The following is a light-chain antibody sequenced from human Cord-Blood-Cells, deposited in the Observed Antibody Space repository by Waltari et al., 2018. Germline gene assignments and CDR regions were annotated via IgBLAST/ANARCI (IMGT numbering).Light chain of an antibody. CDR1: SSDVGSYTR. Sequence: QSALTQPPSVSGSPGQSVTISCTGTSSDVGSYTRVSWSQQPPGPAPKLMLYEVSNRPAGFPDRFSGSKSGNTASLTSSGLQAQDEADYYCSSYTSSSTVVFGGGTKLTVL. V-gene: IGLV2-18*02. CDR2: EVS. CDR3: SSYTSSSTVV. J-gene: IGLJ2*01.